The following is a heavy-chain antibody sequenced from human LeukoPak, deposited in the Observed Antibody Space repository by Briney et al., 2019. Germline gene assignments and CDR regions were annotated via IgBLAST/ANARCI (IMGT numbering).Heavy chain of an antibody. D-gene: IGHD5-18*01. J-gene: IGHJ4*02. CDR3: AKNTGQTSEYSYGYHS. Sequence: GGSLRLSCAASGFTFSIYALDWVGQTPGKGLEWVSTISGNGGSTYYADSVKGRFTISRDNSRNTLDLQMNSLRAEDTAVYFCAKNTGQTSEYSYGYHSWGQGTLVIVSS. V-gene: IGHV3-23*01. CDR1: GFTFSIYA. CDR2: ISGNGGST.